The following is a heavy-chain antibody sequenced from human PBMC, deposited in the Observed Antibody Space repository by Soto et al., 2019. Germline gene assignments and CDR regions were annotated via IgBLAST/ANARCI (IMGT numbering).Heavy chain of an antibody. CDR2: ISYDGTNK. V-gene: IGHV3-30*04. D-gene: IGHD2-15*01. Sequence: QVQLVESGGGVVQPGRSLRLSCVPSGFTFSTYAMHWVRQAPGKGLEWVAIISYDGTNKYYADSVKGRFTISRDNSQNTLYLQMNSLRVEDTALYYCAKDRGRCCSGGTCYLFDSWGQGALVTVSS. CDR1: GFTFSTYA. CDR3: AKDRGRCCSGGTCYLFDS. J-gene: IGHJ4*02.